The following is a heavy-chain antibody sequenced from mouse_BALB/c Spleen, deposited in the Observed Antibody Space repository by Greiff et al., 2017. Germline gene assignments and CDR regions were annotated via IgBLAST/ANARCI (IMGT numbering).Heavy chain of an antibody. CDR1: GFTFSSYA. Sequence: EVQGVESGGGLVKPGGSLKLSCAASGFTFSSYAMPWVRQTPEKRLEWVASISSGGSTYYPDSVMGRFTISRDNARNILYLQMSSLRTEDTAMYYCAKAWLLRAIAYWGQGTSVTVSA. V-gene: IGHV5-6-5*01. J-gene: IGHJ4*01. CDR2: ISSGGST. CDR3: AKAWLLRAIAY. D-gene: IGHD2-3*01.